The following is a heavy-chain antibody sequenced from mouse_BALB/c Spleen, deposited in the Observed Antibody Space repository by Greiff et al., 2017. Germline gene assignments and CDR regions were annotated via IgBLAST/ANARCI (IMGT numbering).Heavy chain of an antibody. CDR1: GYSITSDYA. J-gene: IGHJ2*01. V-gene: IGHV3-2*02. CDR2: ISYSGST. Sequence: VQLKESGPGLVKPSQSLSLTCTVTGYSITSDYAWNWIRQFPGNKLEWMGYISYSGSTSYNPSLKSRISITRDTSKNQFFLQLNSVTTEDTATYYCARGDFDYWGQGTTLTVSS. CDR3: ARGDFDY.